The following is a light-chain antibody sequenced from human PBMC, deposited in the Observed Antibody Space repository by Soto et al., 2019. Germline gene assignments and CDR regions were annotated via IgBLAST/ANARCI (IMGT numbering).Light chain of an antibody. CDR2: EVS. CDR1: SSDVGGYNY. V-gene: IGLV2-8*01. J-gene: IGLJ3*02. Sequence: QSALTQPPSASGSPGQSVAISCTGNSSDVGGYNYVSWYQQHPGKAPKLMIYEVSKRPSGVPDRFSGSKSGNTASLTVSGLQAEDEAHYYCSSYAGSRVFGGGTKLTVL. CDR3: SSYAGSRV.